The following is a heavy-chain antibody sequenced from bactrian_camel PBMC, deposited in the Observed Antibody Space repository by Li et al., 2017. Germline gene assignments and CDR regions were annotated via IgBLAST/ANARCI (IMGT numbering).Heavy chain of an antibody. J-gene: IGHJ4*01. CDR2: IDNDGST. V-gene: IGHV3S10*01. D-gene: IGHD4*01. Sequence: DVQLVESGGGSVQAGGSLRLSCAASGYGASRYCMGWFRQAPGEEREGVAGIDNDGSTSYAGSVEGRFTISKDNVKNRLYLQMNSLTPEDTAMYYCAATLRPMTHDDYLRADWEYNYWGQGTQVTVS. CDR1: GYGASRYC. CDR3: AATLRPMTHDDYLRADWEYNY.